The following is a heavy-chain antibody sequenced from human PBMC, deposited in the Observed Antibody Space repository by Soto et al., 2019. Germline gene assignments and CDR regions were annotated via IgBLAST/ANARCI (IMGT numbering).Heavy chain of an antibody. J-gene: IGHJ3*02. D-gene: IGHD2-15*01. Sequence: GGSLRLSCAASGFPFSSYSMNWVHQAPGKGLEWVSYISSSSSTIYYADSVKGRFTISRDNAKNSLYLQMNSLRDEDTAVYYCARDSRDIVVVVAAMPDAFDIWGQGTMVTVSS. CDR2: ISSSSSTI. CDR1: GFPFSSYS. V-gene: IGHV3-48*02. CDR3: ARDSRDIVVVVAAMPDAFDI.